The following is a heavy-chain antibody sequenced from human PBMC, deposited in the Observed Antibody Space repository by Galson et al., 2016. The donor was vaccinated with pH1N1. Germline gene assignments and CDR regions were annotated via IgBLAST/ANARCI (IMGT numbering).Heavy chain of an antibody. CDR2: INPDSGST. J-gene: IGHJ5*02. CDR3: ARVSSSIPFDP. D-gene: IGHD6-13*01. V-gene: IGHV1-2*02. CDR1: GYTFTGYY. Sequence: QSGAEVKKPGSSVKVSCKASGYTFTGYYIHWVRQAPGQGLEWMGWINPDSGSTTYAQNLLGRVTMTRDTSISTAFMEANSLKSDDTAVYYCARVSSSIPFDPWGQGTLVTVSS.